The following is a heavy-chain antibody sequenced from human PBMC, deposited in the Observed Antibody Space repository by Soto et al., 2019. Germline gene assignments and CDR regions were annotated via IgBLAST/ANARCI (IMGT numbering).Heavy chain of an antibody. J-gene: IGHJ4*02. CDR1: GFNFINYN. V-gene: IGHV3-48*02. CDR3: ARNSLPTTLYTSNWTPIDY. D-gene: IGHD1-20*01. Sequence: EVQLVESGGGLVQPGGSLRLSCAASGFNFINYNMNWVRQTPEKGLEWISYISGFSTTIYYADSVKCRFTISRDNAKNSLYLQMSSLRDEDTALYYCARNSLPTTLYTSNWTPIDYWGQGTLVTVSS. CDR2: ISGFSTTI.